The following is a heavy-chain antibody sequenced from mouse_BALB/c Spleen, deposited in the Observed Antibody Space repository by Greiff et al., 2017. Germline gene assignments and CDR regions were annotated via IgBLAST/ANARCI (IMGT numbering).Heavy chain of an antibody. CDR2: ISYDGSN. J-gene: IGHJ3*01. CDR1: GYSITSGYY. CDR3: AREAGPFAY. D-gene: IGHD3-3*01. Sequence: VQLKESGPGLVKPSQSLSLTCSVTGYSITSGYYWNWIRQFPGNKLEWMGYISYDGSNNYNPSLKNRISITRDTSKNQFFLKLNSVTTEDTATYYCAREAGPFAYWGQGTLVTVSA. V-gene: IGHV3-6*02.